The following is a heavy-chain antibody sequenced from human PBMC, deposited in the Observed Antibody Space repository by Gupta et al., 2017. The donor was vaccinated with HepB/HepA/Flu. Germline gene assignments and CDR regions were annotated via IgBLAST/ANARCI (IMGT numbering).Heavy chain of an antibody. Sequence: EVQLVESGGGLVQPGRSLRLSCAASGFTFDAYAMHWVRQAPGKGLEWVSGITWNSGKIAYADSVKGRFTISRDNAKNSLYLQMNSLRAEDMALYYCVKGEARGNSGVFDYWGQGTLVTVSS. CDR3: VKGEARGNSGVFDY. CDR1: GFTFDAYA. CDR2: ITWNSGKI. V-gene: IGHV3-9*03. J-gene: IGHJ4*02. D-gene: IGHD3-10*01.